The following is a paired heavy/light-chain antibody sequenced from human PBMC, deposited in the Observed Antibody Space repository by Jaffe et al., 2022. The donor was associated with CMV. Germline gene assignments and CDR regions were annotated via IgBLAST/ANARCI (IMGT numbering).Heavy chain of an antibody. Sequence: QVTLKESGPVVVKPTETLTLTCTVSGFSFDNDRMGVSWIRQPPGKAPEWLADIFSNDEKSYNTSLKSRLTISKDTSKSQVVLIMSNMDPVDTATYYCARSIGGRQLDRRVLFDPWGQGTLVTVSS. V-gene: IGHV2-26*02. CDR1: GFSFDNDRMG. D-gene: IGHD1-1*01. CDR3: ARSIGGRQLDRRVLFDP. CDR2: IFSNDEK. J-gene: IGHJ5*02.
Light chain of an antibody. Sequence: IVLTQSPDSLAVSLGARATINCKSNQSVLSSSSNKNFLAWYQQKPGQSPNLLIYWASTRDSGVPDRFSGSGSGTVFTLTISSLQAEDVAVYYCQQYYTTHPTFGGGTRVEIK. CDR2: WAS. V-gene: IGKV4-1*01. CDR1: QSVLSSSSNKNF. CDR3: QQYYTTHPT. J-gene: IGKJ4*01.